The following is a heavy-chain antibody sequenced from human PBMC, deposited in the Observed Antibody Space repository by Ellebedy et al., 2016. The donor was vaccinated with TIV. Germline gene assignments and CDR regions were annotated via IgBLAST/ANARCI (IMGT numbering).Heavy chain of an antibody. CDR3: ARHGSGSYANYYGMDV. J-gene: IGHJ6*02. Sequence: SETLSLXXTVSGGSISSYYWSWIRQPPGKGLEWIGYIYYSGSTNYNPSLKSRVTISVDTSKNQFSLKLSSVTAADTAVYYCARHGSGSYANYYGMDVWGQGTTVTVSS. CDR2: IYYSGST. CDR1: GGSISSYY. D-gene: IGHD3-10*01. V-gene: IGHV4-59*08.